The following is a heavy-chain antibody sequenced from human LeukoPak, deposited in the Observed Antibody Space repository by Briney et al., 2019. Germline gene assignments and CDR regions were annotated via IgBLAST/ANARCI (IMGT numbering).Heavy chain of an antibody. CDR2: IKQDGSAK. V-gene: IGHV3-7*01. J-gene: IGHJ4*02. D-gene: IGHD2-2*01. Sequence: GGSLRLSCTASGFTFSDYWMTWVRQAPGKGLEWVANIKQDGSAKYYVDSVKGRFAISRDNAKNSLYLQMDSLRVEDTATYYCARWRGSTSERSDYWGQGTLVTVSS. CDR1: GFTFSDYW. CDR3: ARWRGSTSERSDY.